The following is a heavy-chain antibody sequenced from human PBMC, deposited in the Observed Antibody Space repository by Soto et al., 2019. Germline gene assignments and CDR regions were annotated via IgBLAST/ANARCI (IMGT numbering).Heavy chain of an antibody. CDR2: IYYSGST. V-gene: IGHV4-31*03. CDR1: GGSISSGGYY. D-gene: IGHD2-15*01. Sequence: PSETLSLTCTVSGGSISSGGYYWSWIRQHPGKGLEWIGYIYYSGSTYYNPSLKSRVTISVDTSKNQFSLKLSSVTAADTAVYYCARDSFVVVQVGSRSSYFDYWGQGTLVTVSS. J-gene: IGHJ4*02. CDR3: ARDSFVVVQVGSRSSYFDY.